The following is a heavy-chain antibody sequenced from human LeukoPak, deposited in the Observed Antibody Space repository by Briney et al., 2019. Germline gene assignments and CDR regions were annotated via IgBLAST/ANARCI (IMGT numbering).Heavy chain of an antibody. CDR2: FHPHGQKT. Sequence: ASVKVSCKVSGHTLTALLMHWVRQAPGKGLEWMGSFHPHGQKTIYARNFLGRVTMSEDTSTNTAFMVLTDLRSEDTAVYYCAAFGDSWSGYLSSSPYYYYVDVWGGGTTVSVSS. D-gene: IGHD3-3*01. CDR1: GHTLTALL. CDR3: AAFGDSWSGYLSSSPYYYYVDV. J-gene: IGHJ6*03. V-gene: IGHV1-24*01.